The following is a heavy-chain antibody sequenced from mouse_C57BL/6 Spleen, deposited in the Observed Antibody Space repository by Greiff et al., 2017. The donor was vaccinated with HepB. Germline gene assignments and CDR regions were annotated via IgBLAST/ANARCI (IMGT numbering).Heavy chain of an antibody. Sequence: VQLQQSGPELVKPGASVKISCKASGYSFTGYYMNWVKQSPEKSLEWIGEINPSTGGTTYNQKFKAKATLTVDKSSSTAYMQLKSLTSEDSAVYYCARGGYGSPYWYFDVWGTGTTVTVSS. CDR3: ARGGYGSPYWYFDV. V-gene: IGHV1-42*01. CDR1: GYSFTGYY. D-gene: IGHD1-1*01. CDR2: INPSTGGT. J-gene: IGHJ1*03.